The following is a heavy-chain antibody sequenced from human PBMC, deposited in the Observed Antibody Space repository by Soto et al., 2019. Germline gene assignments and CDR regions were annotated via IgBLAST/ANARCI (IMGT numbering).Heavy chain of an antibody. Sequence: ASVKVSCKASGGTFSSYAISWVRQAPGQGLEWMGGIIPIFGTANYAQKFQGRVTITADESTSTAYMELSSLRSEDTAAYYCARDDPGYSSGWYESNYYYGMDVWGQGTTVTVSS. J-gene: IGHJ6*02. V-gene: IGHV1-69*13. D-gene: IGHD6-19*01. CDR1: GGTFSSYA. CDR3: ARDDPGYSSGWYESNYYYGMDV. CDR2: IIPIFGTA.